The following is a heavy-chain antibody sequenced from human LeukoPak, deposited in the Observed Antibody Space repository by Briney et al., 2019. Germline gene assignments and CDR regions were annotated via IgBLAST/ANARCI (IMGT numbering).Heavy chain of an antibody. D-gene: IGHD6-13*01. CDR2: IYEGGRT. CDR3: ARGESSSWSLSDY. J-gene: IGHJ4*02. CDR1: VGFKSSGYHY. Sequence: SETLSLTCTVSVGFKSSGYHYWGWIRQPPGKGLEWIGSIYEGGRTHYNPSLRGRITISVDTSKNQFSLELSSVTAADTAVYYCARGESSSWSLSDYWGQGTLVTVSS. V-gene: IGHV4-39*01.